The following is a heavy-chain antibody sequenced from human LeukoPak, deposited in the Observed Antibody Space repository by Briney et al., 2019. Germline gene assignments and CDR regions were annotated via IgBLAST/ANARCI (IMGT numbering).Heavy chain of an antibody. V-gene: IGHV4-59*08. CDR2: IYYSGST. J-gene: IGHJ3*02. CDR3: VRHLSAGRPAFDI. CDR1: GGSLNIYY. D-gene: IGHD2-15*01. Sequence: SATLSLTFTVSGGSLNIYYWSWIRQPPGKGGGGIVYIYYSGSTNYNPSLKSRVTISVDTSNNKFSLKLTSLTAADTAVYYCVRHLSAGRPAFDIWGQGTMVTVSS.